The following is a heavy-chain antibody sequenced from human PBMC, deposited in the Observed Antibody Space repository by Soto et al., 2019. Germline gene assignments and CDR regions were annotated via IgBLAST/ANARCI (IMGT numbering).Heavy chain of an antibody. CDR1: SGSMSSRLW. CDR2: IYHSGRT. CDR3: ARGSYDYIWGSYPSPNYYMDV. J-gene: IGHJ6*03. D-gene: IGHD3-16*02. Sequence: QVELQESSPGLVKPSGTLSLTCAVSSGSMSSRLWWNWVRQPPGKGLGWIGEIYHSGRTNYSPSFSSRVTMSVDKSNNHFSLRLTSVPAADTAVYYCARGSYDYIWGSYPSPNYYMDVWGNGATVTVSS. V-gene: IGHV4-4*02.